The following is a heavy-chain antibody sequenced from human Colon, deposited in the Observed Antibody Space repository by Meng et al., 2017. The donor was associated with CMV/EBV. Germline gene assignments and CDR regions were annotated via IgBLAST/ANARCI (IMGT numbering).Heavy chain of an antibody. D-gene: IGHD6-19*01. CDR2: INLSADTT. J-gene: IGHJ4*02. V-gene: IGHV1-46*01. CDR1: GYSFSDY. CDR3: AGDRTSGWQPDF. Sequence: ASVKVSCKTSGYSFSDYIHWVRQAPGQGLEWMAIINLSADTTVYAEKFRDRFTVTRDTSTATVYMELSKLKSNDTAVYFCAGDRTSGWQPDFWGQGTLVTVSS.